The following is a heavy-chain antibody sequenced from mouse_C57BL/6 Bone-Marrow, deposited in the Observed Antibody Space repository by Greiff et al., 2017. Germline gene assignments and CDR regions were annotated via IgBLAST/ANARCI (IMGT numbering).Heavy chain of an antibody. V-gene: IGHV5-6*01. CDR1: GFTFSSYG. CDR3: ARNDYDVVDY. Sequence: EVQLQESGGDLVKPGGSLKLSCAASGFTFSSYGMSWVRQTPDKRLEWVATISSGGSYTYYPDSVKGRFTISRDNAKNTLYLQMSSLKSEDTAMYYCARNDYDVVDYWGRGTTLTVSS. D-gene: IGHD2-4*01. CDR2: ISSGGSYT. J-gene: IGHJ2*01.